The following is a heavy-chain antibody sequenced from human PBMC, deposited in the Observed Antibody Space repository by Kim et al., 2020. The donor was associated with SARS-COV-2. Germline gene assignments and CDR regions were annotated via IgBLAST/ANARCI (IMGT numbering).Heavy chain of an antibody. Sequence: SPSLQSRLTITKDTSKNQVVLTMTNMDPVDTATYYCAHRQADFWSGFFDYWGQGTLVTVSS. V-gene: IGHV2-5*01. CDR3: AHRQADFWSGFFDY. J-gene: IGHJ4*02. D-gene: IGHD3-3*01.